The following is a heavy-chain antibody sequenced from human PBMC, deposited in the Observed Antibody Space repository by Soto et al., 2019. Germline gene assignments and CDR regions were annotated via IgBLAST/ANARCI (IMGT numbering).Heavy chain of an antibody. J-gene: IGHJ6*02. CDR2: IYWNDDK. Sequence: SGPTLVNPTHTLTLTCSFSGFSLTTGGVAVGWIRQPPGKALEWLALIYWNDDKRYSPCLKNRLTVTKDTSKNQVVLTLTNLDPVDKAKYYCAHQLRYLEAMDVWCQGTTVTVSS. CDR1: GFSLTTGGVA. D-gene: IGHD3-3*01. V-gene: IGHV2-5*01. CDR3: AHQLRYLEAMDV.